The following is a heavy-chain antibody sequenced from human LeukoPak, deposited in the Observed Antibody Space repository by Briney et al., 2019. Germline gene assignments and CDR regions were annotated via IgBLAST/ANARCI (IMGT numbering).Heavy chain of an antibody. J-gene: IGHJ4*02. CDR3: ASRESSMARSH. CDR2: INEDGSAQ. CDR1: GFIFSNYW. D-gene: IGHD3-10*01. Sequence: GGSLRLSCAASGFIFSNYWMSWVRQVPGKGLEWVANINEDGSAQDYVDSVRGRFSISRDNAKNSLYLQMNSLRVEDTAIYYCASRESSMARSHWGQGTLVTVSS. V-gene: IGHV3-7*01.